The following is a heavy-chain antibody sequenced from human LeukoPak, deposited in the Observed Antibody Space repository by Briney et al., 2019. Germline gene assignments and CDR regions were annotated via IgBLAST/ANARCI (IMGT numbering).Heavy chain of an antibody. V-gene: IGHV1-24*01. Sequence: ASVKVSCKVSGYTLTELSMHWVRQAPGKGLEWMGGFDPEDGETIYAQKFQGRVTMTEDTSTDTAYMELRSLRSDDTAVYYCARDRSSGSYYPNWFDSWGQGTLVTVSS. CDR3: ARDRSSGSYYPNWFDS. CDR1: GYTLTELS. CDR2: FDPEDGET. J-gene: IGHJ5*01. D-gene: IGHD3-10*01.